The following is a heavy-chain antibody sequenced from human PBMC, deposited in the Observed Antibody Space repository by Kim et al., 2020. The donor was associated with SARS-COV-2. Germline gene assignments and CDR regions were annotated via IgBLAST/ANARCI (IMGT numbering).Heavy chain of an antibody. Sequence: GGSLRLSCAASGFTFGDYVMHWVRQAPGKGLEWVSGISWNSGSIGYADSVKGRFTISRDNAKNSLYLQMNSLRAEDTALYYCAKDPLTDYYYYGMDVWG. J-gene: IGHJ6*02. CDR1: GFTFGDYV. V-gene: IGHV3-9*01. CDR3: AKDPLTDYYYYGMDV. CDR2: ISWNSGSI. D-gene: IGHD2-8*02.